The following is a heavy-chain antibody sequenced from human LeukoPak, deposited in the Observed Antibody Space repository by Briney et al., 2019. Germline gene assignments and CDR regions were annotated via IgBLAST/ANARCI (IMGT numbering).Heavy chain of an antibody. CDR1: GGTFSSYA. Sequence: SVKVSCKASGGTFSSYAISWVRQAPGQGLEWMGGIIPIFGTANYAQKFQGRVTITTDESTSKAYMELSSLRSEDTAVYYCARGGHDILTGYYFPLDYWGQGTLVTVSS. V-gene: IGHV1-69*05. CDR3: ARGGHDILTGYYFPLDY. J-gene: IGHJ4*02. CDR2: IIPIFGTA. D-gene: IGHD3-9*01.